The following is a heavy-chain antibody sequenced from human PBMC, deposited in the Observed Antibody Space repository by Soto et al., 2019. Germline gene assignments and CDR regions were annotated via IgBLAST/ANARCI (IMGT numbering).Heavy chain of an antibody. Sequence: PVGSLRLSCAASGFDFSNAWMHWVRQAPGKGLVWVSHVNSDGTITTYADSVKGRFTISRDNAKNTVYLQMNSLRVEDSAVYYCTRDQAYSSAAWGQGTPVTVSS. CDR3: TRDQAYSSAA. CDR1: GFDFSNAW. CDR2: VNSDGTIT. J-gene: IGHJ5*02. D-gene: IGHD2-21*01. V-gene: IGHV3-74*01.